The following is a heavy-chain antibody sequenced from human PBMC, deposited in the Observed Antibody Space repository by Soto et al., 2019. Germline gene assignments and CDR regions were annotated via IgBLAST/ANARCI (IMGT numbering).Heavy chain of an antibody. CDR3: ATGVMITFGGVIVY. V-gene: IGHV4-39*01. D-gene: IGHD3-16*02. CDR2: IYYSGST. Sequence: QLQLQESGPGLVKPSETLSLTCTVSGGSISSSSYYWGWIRQPPGKGLEGIGSIYYSGSTYYNPSLKSRVTISVDTSKNQFSLKLSSVTAADTAVYYCATGVMITFGGVIVYWGQGTLVTVSS. J-gene: IGHJ4*02. CDR1: GGSISSSSYY.